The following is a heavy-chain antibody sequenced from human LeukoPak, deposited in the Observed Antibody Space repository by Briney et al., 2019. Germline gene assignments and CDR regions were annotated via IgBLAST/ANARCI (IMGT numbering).Heavy chain of an antibody. D-gene: IGHD3-10*01. CDR1: GYTFTSYG. CDR2: ISAYNGNT. CDR3: ARDETSMVFFHYMDV. J-gene: IGHJ6*03. Sequence: APVKVSCKASGYTFTSYGITWVRQAPGQGLEWMGWISAYNGNTEYAQKFQGRVTMTTDTSTSTVYMELRSLRSDDTAVYYCARDETSMVFFHYMDVWGKGTTVTISS. V-gene: IGHV1-18*01.